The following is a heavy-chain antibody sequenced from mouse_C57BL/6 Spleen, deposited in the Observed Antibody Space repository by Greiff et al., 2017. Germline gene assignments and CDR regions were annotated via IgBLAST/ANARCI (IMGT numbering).Heavy chain of an antibody. J-gene: IGHJ4*01. CDR2: FHPYNDDT. CDR1: DYTFTTYP. CDR3: ARSIYYGSSYYAMDY. Sequence: VQLQQSGAELVKPGASVKMSCKASDYTFTTYPIEWMKQNHGKSLEWIGNFHPYNDDTKYNEKFKGKATLTVEKSSSTVYLELSRLTSDDSAVYYCARSIYYGSSYYAMDYWGQGTSVTVSS. D-gene: IGHD1-1*01. V-gene: IGHV1-47*01.